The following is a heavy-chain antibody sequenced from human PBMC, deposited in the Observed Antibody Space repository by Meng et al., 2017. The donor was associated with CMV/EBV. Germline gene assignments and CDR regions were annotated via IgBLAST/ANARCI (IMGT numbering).Heavy chain of an antibody. V-gene: IGHV1-18*01. CDR2: IIAYNGNT. CDR1: GYTFTSYG. D-gene: IGHD3-3*01. Sequence: ASAKVFCKASGYTFTSYGISWVRPAPGQGLEWMGWIIAYNGNTNYAQKLQGRVTITADKSTSTAYMELSSLRSEDTAVYYCASRGITIFGVKTYYYYGMDVWGQGTTVTVSS. CDR3: ASRGITIFGVKTYYYYGMDV. J-gene: IGHJ6*02.